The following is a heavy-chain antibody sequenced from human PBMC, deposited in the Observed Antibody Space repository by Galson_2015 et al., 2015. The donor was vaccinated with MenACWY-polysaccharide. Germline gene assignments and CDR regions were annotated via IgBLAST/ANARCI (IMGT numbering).Heavy chain of an antibody. CDR3: ATSLRRVYQYFYGMDV. CDR1: GGSISSYY. CDR2: IYYSGSI. D-gene: IGHD6-13*01. V-gene: IGHV4-59*08. J-gene: IGHJ6*02. Sequence: LTCTVSGGSISSYYWSWIRQPPGKGLEWIGYIYYSGSINYNPSLKSRVTISVDTSKNQFSLKLSSVTAADTAVYYCATSLRRVYQYFYGMDVWGQGTTVTVSS.